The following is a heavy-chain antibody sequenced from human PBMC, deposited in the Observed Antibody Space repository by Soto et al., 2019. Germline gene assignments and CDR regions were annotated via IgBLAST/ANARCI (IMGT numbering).Heavy chain of an antibody. CDR1: GFTVSSNY. J-gene: IGHJ4*02. V-gene: IGHV3-53*01. CDR3: ASTGSSVAGPFDY. Sequence: GSLRLSCAASGFTVSSNYMSWVRQAPGKGLEWVSVIYSGGSTYYADSVKGRFTISRDNSKNTLYLQMNSLRAEDTAVYYCASTGSSVAGPFDYWGQGTLVTVSS. D-gene: IGHD6-19*01. CDR2: IYSGGST.